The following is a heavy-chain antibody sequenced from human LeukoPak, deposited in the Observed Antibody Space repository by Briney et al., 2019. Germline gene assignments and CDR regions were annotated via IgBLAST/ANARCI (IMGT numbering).Heavy chain of an antibody. V-gene: IGHV4-34*01. Sequence: SETLSLTCAVYGGSFSGYYWSWIRQPPGKGLEWIGEINHSGSTNYNPSLKSRVTISVDTSKNQFSLKLSSVTAADTAVYHCARGSRAASYSCWFDPWGQGTLVTVSS. CDR1: GGSFSGYY. CDR2: INHSGST. D-gene: IGHD2-15*01. CDR3: ARGSRAASYSCWFDP. J-gene: IGHJ5*02.